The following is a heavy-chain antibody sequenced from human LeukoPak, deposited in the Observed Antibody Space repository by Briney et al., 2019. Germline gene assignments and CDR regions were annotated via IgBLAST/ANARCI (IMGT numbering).Heavy chain of an antibody. CDR1: GYTFTSYG. Sequence: GASVKVSCKASGYTFTSYGISWVRQAPGQGLEWMGWISAYNGNTNYAQKLQGRVTMTTDTSTSTAYMELSSLRSEDTAVYYCARGYYYDSSGYYNYWGQGTLVTVSS. CDR2: ISAYNGNT. J-gene: IGHJ4*02. D-gene: IGHD3-22*01. V-gene: IGHV1-18*01. CDR3: ARGYYYDSSGYYNY.